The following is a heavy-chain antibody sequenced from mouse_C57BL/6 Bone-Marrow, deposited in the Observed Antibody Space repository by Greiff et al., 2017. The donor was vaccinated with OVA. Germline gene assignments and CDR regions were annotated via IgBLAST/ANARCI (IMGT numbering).Heavy chain of an antibody. CDR1: GFTFSSYG. J-gene: IGHJ1*03. D-gene: IGHD1-1*01. V-gene: IGHV5-6*01. CDR3: ARTYGSSHWYFDV. Sequence: EVKLMESGGDLVKPGGSLKLSCAASGFTFSSYGMSWVRQTPDKRLEWVATISRGGSYTSYPDSVKGRFTISRDNAKNTLYLQMSSLKSEDTAMYYCARTYGSSHWYFDVWGTGTTVTVSS. CDR2: ISRGGSYT.